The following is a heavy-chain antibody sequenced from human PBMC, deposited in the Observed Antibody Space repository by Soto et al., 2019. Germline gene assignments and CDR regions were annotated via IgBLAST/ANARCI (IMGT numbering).Heavy chain of an antibody. Sequence: EEQLVESGGGLVKPGGSLPLSCLGFGFIFSNAWMNWVRKAPGKGLEWVGRIKSKVDGETTDYAAAVEGRFTVLREDSKHTVYLQMNSLKTEDTAVYYCSTGGYFFDFWGQGTLVTVSS. CDR2: IKSKVDGETT. D-gene: IGHD3-16*01. CDR1: GFIFSNAW. J-gene: IGHJ4*02. V-gene: IGHV3-15*07. CDR3: STGGYFFDF.